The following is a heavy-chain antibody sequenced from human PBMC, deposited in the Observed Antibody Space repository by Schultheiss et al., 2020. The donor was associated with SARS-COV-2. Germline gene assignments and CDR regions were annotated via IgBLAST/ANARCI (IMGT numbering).Heavy chain of an antibody. Sequence: GGSLRLSCAASGFTFNNFAFHWVRQAPGKGLEWVAVISNDASNKYYADSVKGRFTISRDNAKNSLYLQMNSLRAEDTAVYYCARDPPESTPDPWGQGTLVTVSS. V-gene: IGHV3-30*04. J-gene: IGHJ5*02. CDR1: GFTFNNFA. CDR2: ISNDASNK. D-gene: IGHD1-14*01. CDR3: ARDPPESTPDP.